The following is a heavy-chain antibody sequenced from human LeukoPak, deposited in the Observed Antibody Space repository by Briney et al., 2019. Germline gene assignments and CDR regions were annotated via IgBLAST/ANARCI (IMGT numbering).Heavy chain of an antibody. CDR1: EFTFTSYE. CDR2: IKQDGSEK. J-gene: IGHJ4*02. Sequence: GGSLRLSCAASEFTFTSYELSWVRQAPGKGLEWVANIKQDGSEKYHVDSVKGRFTISRDNAKNSLYLQMNSLRAEDTAVYYCARMYYDSNASPFDYWGQGTLVTVSS. D-gene: IGHD3-16*01. CDR3: ARMYYDSNASPFDY. V-gene: IGHV3-7*04.